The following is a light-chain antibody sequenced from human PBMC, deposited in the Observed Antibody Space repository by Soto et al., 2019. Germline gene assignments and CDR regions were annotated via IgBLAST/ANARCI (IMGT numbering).Light chain of an antibody. V-gene: IGKV3-20*01. Sequence: EIVMTQSPATLSVSPGERVTLSCRASQSVDSNLAWYQQKPGQAPRLLIYAASRRATGIPDRFSGSGSGTDFTLTISRLEPEDFAVYYCQQYGSSPWTFGQGTKVDIK. CDR2: AAS. J-gene: IGKJ1*01. CDR3: QQYGSSPWT. CDR1: QSVDSN.